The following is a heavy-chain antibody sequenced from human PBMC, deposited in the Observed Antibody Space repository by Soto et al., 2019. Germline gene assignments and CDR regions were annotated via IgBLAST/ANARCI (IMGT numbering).Heavy chain of an antibody. J-gene: IGHJ6*02. CDR3: ARTYCSSTSCYWGWDYYYGMDV. CDR2: IKQDGSEK. V-gene: IGHV3-7*03. D-gene: IGHD2-2*01. Sequence: VGSLRLSCAASGFTFSSYWMSWVRQAPGKGLEWVANIKQDGSEKYYVDSVKGRFTISRDNAKNSLYLQMNSLRAEDTAVYYCARTYCSSTSCYWGWDYYYGMDVWGQGTTVTVSS. CDR1: GFTFSSYW.